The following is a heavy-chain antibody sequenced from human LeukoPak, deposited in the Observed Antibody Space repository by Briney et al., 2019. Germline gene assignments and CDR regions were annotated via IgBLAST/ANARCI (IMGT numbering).Heavy chain of an antibody. J-gene: IGHJ4*02. CDR1: GFTFSSYA. D-gene: IGHD6-13*01. Sequence: PGGSLRLSCAASGFTFSSYAMHWVRQAPGKGLEWVAVIWYDGSNKYYADSVKGRFTISRDNSKNTLYLQMNSLRAEDTAVYYCAKDQRSSSSSASGYWGQGTLVTVSS. V-gene: IGHV3-33*06. CDR2: IWYDGSNK. CDR3: AKDQRSSSSSASGY.